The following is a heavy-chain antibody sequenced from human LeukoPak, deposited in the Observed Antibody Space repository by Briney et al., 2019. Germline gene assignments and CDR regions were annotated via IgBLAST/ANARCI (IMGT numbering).Heavy chain of an antibody. CDR3: ANDRELAPSDY. CDR2: IRYDGSDK. Sequence: GGSLRLSCEASGFTFSRSGMHRIRQAPDKGLEWVAFIRYDGSDKFYADSVRGRFSVSRDNSKNTLFLQMNSLRLEDTAVYYCANDRELAPSDYWGQGTLVTVSS. D-gene: IGHD1-7*01. J-gene: IGHJ4*02. CDR1: GFTFSRSG. V-gene: IGHV3-30*02.